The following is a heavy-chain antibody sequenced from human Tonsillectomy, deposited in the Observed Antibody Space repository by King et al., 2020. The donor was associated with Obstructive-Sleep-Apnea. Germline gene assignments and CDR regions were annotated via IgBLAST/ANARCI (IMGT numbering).Heavy chain of an antibody. J-gene: IGHJ6*02. CDR1: GGTFSSYA. Sequence: QLVQSGAEVKKPGSSVKVSCKASGGTFSSYAISWVRQAPGQGLEWMGGIIPIFGTAIYAQKFQGRVTITADESTSTAYMELSSLRSEDTAVYYCARAVKMGEQWLEDYYYGMDVWGQGTTVTVSS. CDR2: IIPIFGTA. CDR3: ARAVKMGEQWLEDYYYGMDV. V-gene: IGHV1-69*01. D-gene: IGHD6-19*01.